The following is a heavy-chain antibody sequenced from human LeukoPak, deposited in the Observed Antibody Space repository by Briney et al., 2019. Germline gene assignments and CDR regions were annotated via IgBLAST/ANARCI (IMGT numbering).Heavy chain of an antibody. D-gene: IGHD4-17*01. CDR2: ISTYRGHT. V-gene: IGHV1-18*01. CDR1: GYTFTSYG. J-gene: IGHJ4*02. CDR3: ARMGGWEQSDYEGNPDY. Sequence: ASVKVSCKASGYTFTSYGITWVRQSPGQGLEWMGWISTYRGHTNYAQNLQGKVTMTTDTSTSTAYMELERLTSDDTAVYYCARMGGWEQSDYEGNPDYWGQGTLVTVSS.